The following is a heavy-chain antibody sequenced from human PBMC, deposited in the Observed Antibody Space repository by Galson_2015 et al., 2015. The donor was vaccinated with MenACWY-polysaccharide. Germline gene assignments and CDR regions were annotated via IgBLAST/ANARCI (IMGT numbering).Heavy chain of an antibody. CDR1: GFTFSSYG. CDR3: ARGDDDYGDNEYYFDH. CDR2: ISDDGTYK. J-gene: IGHJ4*02. D-gene: IGHD4-17*01. Sequence: SLRLSCAASGFTFSSYGMHWVRQAPGKGLDWVAVISDDGTYKYYADSVKGRFTISRDNSKNTLFLQMNSLRAEDTAVYYCARGDDDYGDNEYYFDHWGRGILVTVSS. V-gene: IGHV3-30*03.